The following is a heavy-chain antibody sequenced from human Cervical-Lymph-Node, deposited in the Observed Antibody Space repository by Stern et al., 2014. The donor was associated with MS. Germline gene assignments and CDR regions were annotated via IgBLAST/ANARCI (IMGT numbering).Heavy chain of an antibody. V-gene: IGHV4-4*02. Sequence: VQLLESGPRLVRPSGTLSLTCAVSGGSISDTNWWSWVRQTPGMGLEWIGEIYHSGTANFSPSLESRVTMSVDKSKNQFSLELKSVTAADTAVYYCARVYSGYDWFDYWGQGTPVTVSS. J-gene: IGHJ4*02. CDR1: GGSISDTNW. CDR2: IYHSGTA. D-gene: IGHD5-12*01. CDR3: ARVYSGYDWFDY.